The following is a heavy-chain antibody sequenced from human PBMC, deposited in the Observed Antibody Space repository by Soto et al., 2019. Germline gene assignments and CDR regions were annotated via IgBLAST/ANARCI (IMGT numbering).Heavy chain of an antibody. CDR1: GFTFSSYA. Sequence: GGSLRLSCAASGFTFSSYAMSWVRQAPGKGLEWVSAISGSGGSTYYADSVKGRFTISRDNSKNTLYLQMNSLRAEDTAVYYCAKWIGGSGWVPPSLFDYWGQGTLVTVSS. J-gene: IGHJ4*02. D-gene: IGHD6-19*01. V-gene: IGHV3-23*01. CDR3: AKWIGGSGWVPPSLFDY. CDR2: ISGSGGST.